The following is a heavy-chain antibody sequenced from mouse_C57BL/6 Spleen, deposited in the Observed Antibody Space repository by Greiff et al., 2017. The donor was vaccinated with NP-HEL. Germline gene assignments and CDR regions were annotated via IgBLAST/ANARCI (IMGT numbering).Heavy chain of an antibody. Sequence: VKLVESGPELVKPGASVKISCKASGYAFSSSWMNWVKQRPGKGLEWIGRIYPGDGDTNYNGKFKGKATLTADKSSSTAYMQLSSLTSEDSAVYFCARSVYYDFPGFDYWGQGTTLTVSS. CDR1: GYAFSSSW. CDR3: ARSVYYDFPGFDY. V-gene: IGHV1-82*01. CDR2: IYPGDGDT. D-gene: IGHD2-4*01. J-gene: IGHJ2*01.